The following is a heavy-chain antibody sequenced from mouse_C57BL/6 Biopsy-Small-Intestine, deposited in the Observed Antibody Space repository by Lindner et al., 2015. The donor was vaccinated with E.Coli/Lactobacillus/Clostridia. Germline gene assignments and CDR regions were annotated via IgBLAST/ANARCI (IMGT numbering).Heavy chain of an antibody. CDR2: IYPRSGNT. D-gene: IGHD2-1*01. Sequence: VQLQESGAELARPGXSVKLSCKASGYTFTSYGISWVKQRTGQGLEWIGEIYPRSGNTYYNEKFKGKATLTADKSSSTAYMELRSLTSEDSAVYFCARALYGNYYAMDYWGQGTSVTVSS. J-gene: IGHJ4*01. CDR3: ARALYGNYYAMDY. V-gene: IGHV1-81*01. CDR1: GYTFTSYG.